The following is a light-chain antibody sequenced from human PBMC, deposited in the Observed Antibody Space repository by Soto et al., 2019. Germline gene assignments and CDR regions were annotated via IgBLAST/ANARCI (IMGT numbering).Light chain of an antibody. J-gene: IGKJ5*01. V-gene: IGKV1-39*01. CDR3: QQSYSTPVT. CDR2: AAS. CDR1: QSIDTN. Sequence: DIQMTQSPSSLSASVGDRVTITCRASQSIDTNLNWYQQKPGQAPNLLIYAASSSQSGVPSRFSGSGSGTDFTLTISSLQPEDFATYYCQQSYSTPVTFGQGTRLESK.